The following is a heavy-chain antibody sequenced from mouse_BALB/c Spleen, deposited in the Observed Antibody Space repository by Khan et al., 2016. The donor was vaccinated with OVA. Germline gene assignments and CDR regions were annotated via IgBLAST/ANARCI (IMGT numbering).Heavy chain of an antibody. V-gene: IGHV14-1*02. J-gene: IGHJ3*01. CDR1: GFNIKDYY. D-gene: IGHD2-3*01. Sequence: VQLKESGAELVRPGALVKLSCKASGFNIKDYYMHWVKQRPEQGLVWIGRIDPENGDTIYDPKFQGKASITSDTSSNTAYLQLSSLTSEDIAVYYCARDGYSPWFAYWGQGTLVTVSA. CDR2: IDPENGDT. CDR3: ARDGYSPWFAY.